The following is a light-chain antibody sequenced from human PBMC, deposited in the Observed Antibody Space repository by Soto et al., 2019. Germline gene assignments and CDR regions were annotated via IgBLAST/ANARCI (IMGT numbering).Light chain of an antibody. CDR3: SSFAGSNVV. V-gene: IGLV2-8*01. Sequence: QSVLTQPPSASGSPGQSVTISCTGTSSDVGGYNYVSWYQQHPGKAPKLMISEVSKRPSGVPDRFSGSKSGNTASLTVSGLQAEDEADYCCSSFAGSNVVFGEGTKLTVL. CDR2: EVS. CDR1: SSDVGGYNY. J-gene: IGLJ2*01.